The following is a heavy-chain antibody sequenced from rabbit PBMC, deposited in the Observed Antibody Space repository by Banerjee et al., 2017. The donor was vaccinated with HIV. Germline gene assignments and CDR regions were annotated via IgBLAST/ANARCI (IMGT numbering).Heavy chain of an antibody. CDR1: GFDFSSYYM. D-gene: IGHD2-1*01. CDR3: ARGYDDYDARLDL. V-gene: IGHV1S39*01. Sequence: QEQLKESGGGLVQPGGSLKLSCKASGFDFSSYYMSWVRQAPGKGLEWIGYIDPVFGSTDYASWVNGRFTISKSSSTTVTLQMTSLTAADTATYFCARGYDDYDARLDLWGQGTLVTVS. J-gene: IGHJ3*01. CDR2: IDPVFGST.